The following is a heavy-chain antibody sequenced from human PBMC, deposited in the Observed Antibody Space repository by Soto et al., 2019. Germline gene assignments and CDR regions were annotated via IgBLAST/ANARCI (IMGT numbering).Heavy chain of an antibody. V-gene: IGHV3-30*18. J-gene: IGHJ4*02. D-gene: IGHD6-13*01. CDR3: AKDGDAAAAGYYFDY. CDR1: GFTFSSYG. Sequence: GGSLGLSCAASGFTFSSYGMHWVRQAPGKGLEWVAVISYNGNGKYHADSVKGRFTVSRDNSKNTLYLQMNSLRPEDTAVYHCAKDGDAAAAGYYFDYWGQGTRVTVSS. CDR2: ISYNGNGK.